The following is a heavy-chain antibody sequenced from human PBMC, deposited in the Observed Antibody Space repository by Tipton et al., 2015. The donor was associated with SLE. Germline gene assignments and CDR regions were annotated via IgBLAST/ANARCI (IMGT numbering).Heavy chain of an antibody. CDR2: IYHSGST. CDR3: ARANYYGSGRQDY. Sequence: TLSLTCAVYGGSFSGYYWSWIRQPPGKGLEWIGNIYHSGSTFYNPSLKARVTLSADTSKNQVSLRLTSVTAADTAVYYCARANYYGSGRQDYWGQGTLVTVSS. V-gene: IGHV4-34*01. J-gene: IGHJ4*02. CDR1: GGSFSGYY. D-gene: IGHD3-10*01.